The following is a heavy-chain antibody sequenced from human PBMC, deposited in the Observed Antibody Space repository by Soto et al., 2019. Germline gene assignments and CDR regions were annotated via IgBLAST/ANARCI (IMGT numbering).Heavy chain of an antibody. J-gene: IGHJ5*02. D-gene: IGHD1-1*01. CDR3: ATAWIS. CDR1: GYTFTSYH. CDR2: INPSGGST. Sequence: QVQLVQSGAEVKKPGASVKVSCKASGYTFTSYHVHWVRQAPGQGLEWMGIINPSGGSTTYAQKFQGRVTITRDTSTSTVYMELSSLRSEDTAVYYCATAWISWGQGTLVTVSS. V-gene: IGHV1-46*01.